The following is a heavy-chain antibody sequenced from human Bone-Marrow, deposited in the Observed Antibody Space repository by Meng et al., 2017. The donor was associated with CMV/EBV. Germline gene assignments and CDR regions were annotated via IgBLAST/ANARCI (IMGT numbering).Heavy chain of an antibody. CDR3: AKAVVVPAGIDYFDY. V-gene: IGHV1-24*01. CDR2: FDPEDGET. J-gene: IGHJ4*02. CDR1: GYTLTELS. D-gene: IGHD2-2*01. Sequence: ASVKVSCKVSGYTLTELSMHWVRQAPGKGLEWMGIFDPEDGETIYAQKFQGRVTMTEDTSTDTAYMELSSLRSEDTAVYYCAKAVVVPAGIDYFDYWGQGTLVTVSS.